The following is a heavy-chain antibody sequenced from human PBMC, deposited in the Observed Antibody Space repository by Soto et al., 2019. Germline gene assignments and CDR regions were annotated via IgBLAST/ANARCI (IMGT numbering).Heavy chain of an antibody. CDR3: AREMSYYFDS. Sequence: QVQLQESGSGLVRPSQTLVLTCTVSGDSVSRDGVSWSWLRQPPGKGLEWIGYIYHSGATYYNPSLKSRVTTSVDKSKNQFSLRLASVTAADTAVYYCAREMSYYFDSWGHGTLVTVSS. J-gene: IGHJ4*01. V-gene: IGHV4-30-2*01. CDR1: GDSVSRDGVS. CDR2: IYHSGAT.